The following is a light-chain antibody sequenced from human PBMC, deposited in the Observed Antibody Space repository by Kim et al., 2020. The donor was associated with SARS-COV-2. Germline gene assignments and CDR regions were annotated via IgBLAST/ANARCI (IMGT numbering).Light chain of an antibody. CDR1: NIGSKI. J-gene: IGLJ2*01. V-gene: IGLV3-21*04. CDR3: QVWDSSSVV. Sequence: GSGKPVVRSCEGNNIGSKIVHWNQPKPGQAPVLVIYYDSDRPSGIPERFSGSNSGNTATLTISRVEAGDEAVYYCQVWDSSSVVFGGGTQLTVL. CDR2: YDS.